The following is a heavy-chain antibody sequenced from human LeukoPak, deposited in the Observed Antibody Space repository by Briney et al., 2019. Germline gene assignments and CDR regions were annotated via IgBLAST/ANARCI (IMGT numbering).Heavy chain of an antibody. D-gene: IGHD5-12*01. CDR3: ARVSGYRGPPFDY. J-gene: IGHJ4*02. Sequence: ASVKGSCKAYGYTFTSYDINWVRQATGQGLEWMGWMNPNSGNTGYAQKFQGRVTMTRNTSISTAYMEMSSLRSEDTAVYYCARVSGYRGPPFDYWGQGTLVTVSS. V-gene: IGHV1-8*01. CDR2: MNPNSGNT. CDR1: GYTFTSYD.